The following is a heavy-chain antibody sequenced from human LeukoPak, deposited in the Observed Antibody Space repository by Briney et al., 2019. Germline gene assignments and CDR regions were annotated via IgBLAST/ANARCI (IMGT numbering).Heavy chain of an antibody. Sequence: GGSLRLSCAASGFTFSDYYMSWIRQAPGKGLEWVSYISSGSDYTNYADGVKGRFTISRDNAKNSLSLQMSSLRAEDTALYFCARSAGRLSPIDDWGQGTLVTVSS. V-gene: IGHV3-11*06. J-gene: IGHJ4*02. D-gene: IGHD5/OR15-5a*01. CDR1: GFTFSDYY. CDR2: ISSGSDYT. CDR3: ARSAGRLSPIDD.